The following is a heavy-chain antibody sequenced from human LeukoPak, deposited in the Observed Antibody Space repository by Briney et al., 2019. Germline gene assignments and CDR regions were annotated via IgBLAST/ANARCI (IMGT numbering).Heavy chain of an antibody. Sequence: GGSLRLSCAASGFTFSSYAMSWVRQAPGKGLEWVSAISGSGGSTYYADSVKGRFTISRDNSKNTLYLQMNSLRAEDTAVYYCAKDISNGGYDGLPSYFVYWGQGTLVTVSS. CDR2: ISGSGGST. V-gene: IGHV3-23*01. CDR3: AKDISNGGYDGLPSYFVY. J-gene: IGHJ4*02. CDR1: GFTFSSYA. D-gene: IGHD5-12*01.